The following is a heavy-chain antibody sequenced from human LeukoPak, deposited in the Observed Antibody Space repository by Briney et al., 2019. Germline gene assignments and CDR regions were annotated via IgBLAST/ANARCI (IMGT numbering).Heavy chain of an antibody. V-gene: IGHV3-48*04. D-gene: IGHD3-10*01. CDR1: GFTFSTYS. CDR3: ARDTMVRGVIIFFDY. J-gene: IGHJ4*02. CDR2: ISSSGNTI. Sequence: GGSLRLSCAASGFTFSTYSMNWVRQAPGKGLEWVSYISSSGNTIYYADSVKGRFTISRDNAKNSLYLQMNSLRAEDTAVYYCARDTMVRGVIIFFDYWGQGTLVTVSS.